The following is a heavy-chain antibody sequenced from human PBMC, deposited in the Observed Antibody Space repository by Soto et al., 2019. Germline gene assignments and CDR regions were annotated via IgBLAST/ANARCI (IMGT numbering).Heavy chain of an antibody. CDR1: GFTFSSYG. CDR2: ISYDGSNK. V-gene: IGHV3-30*18. CDR3: AKCELTYYYDSSGYYFDY. D-gene: IGHD3-22*01. Sequence: ESGGGVVQPGRSLRLSCAASGFTFSSYGMHWVRQAPGKGLEWVAVISYDGSNKYYADSVKGRFTISRDNSKNTLYLQMNSLRAEDTAVYYCAKCELTYYYDSSGYYFDYWGQGTLVTVSS. J-gene: IGHJ4*02.